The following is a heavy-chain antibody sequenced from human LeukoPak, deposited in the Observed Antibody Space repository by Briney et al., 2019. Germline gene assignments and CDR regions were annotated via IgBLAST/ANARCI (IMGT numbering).Heavy chain of an antibody. J-gene: IGHJ4*02. D-gene: IGHD3-10*01. CDR2: INHSGST. CDR1: GGSFSGYY. CDR3: ARGIVLLWFGELLGDAYYFDY. Sequence: PSETLSLTCAVYGGSFSGYYWSWIRQTPGKGLEWIGEINHSGSTNYNPSLKSRVTISVDTSKNQFSLKLSSVTAADTAVYYCARGIVLLWFGELLGDAYYFDYWGQGTLVTVSS. V-gene: IGHV4-34*01.